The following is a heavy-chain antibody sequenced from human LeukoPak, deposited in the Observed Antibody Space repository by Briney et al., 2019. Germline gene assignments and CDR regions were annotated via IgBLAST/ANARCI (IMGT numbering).Heavy chain of an antibody. Sequence: GGSLRLSCAASGFTFSIYEMNWVRQAPGKGLEWVSYISSSSSTIYYADSVKGRFTISRDNAKNSLYLQMNSLRAEDTAVYYCARVGGSGSYWGQGTLVTVSS. J-gene: IGHJ4*02. D-gene: IGHD3-10*01. CDR3: ARVGGSGSY. CDR1: GFTFSIYE. V-gene: IGHV3-48*03. CDR2: ISSSSSTI.